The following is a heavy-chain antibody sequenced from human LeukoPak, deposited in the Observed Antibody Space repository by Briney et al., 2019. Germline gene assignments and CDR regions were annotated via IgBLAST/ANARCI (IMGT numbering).Heavy chain of an antibody. Sequence: SETLSLTCTVSGGSISSYYWSWIRQPAGKGLEWIGEINHSGSTNYNPSLKSRVTISVDTSKNQSSLKLSSVTAADTAVYYCARGVLSGSYYDILTGYYRGAYYFDYWGQGTLVTVSS. D-gene: IGHD3-9*01. J-gene: IGHJ4*02. CDR3: ARGVLSGSYYDILTGYYRGAYYFDY. CDR2: INHSGST. CDR1: GGSISSYY. V-gene: IGHV4-34*01.